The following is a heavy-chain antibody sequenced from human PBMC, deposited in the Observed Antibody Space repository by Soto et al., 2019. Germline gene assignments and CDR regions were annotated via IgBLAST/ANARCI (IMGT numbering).Heavy chain of an antibody. Sequence: HPGGSLRLSCTTSGFTFGEDVMSWVRQGLGKGLEWVGSLRRKPYGVTREYVASVEGRFTISRDDSKSLAYMQINSLKTGDTDVCSCQGVAVHDDYYFEVDVWGQGTTVTVSS. J-gene: IGHJ6*02. V-gene: IGHV3-49*04. CDR2: LRRKPYGVTR. CDR1: GFTFGEDV. D-gene: IGHD6-19*01. CDR3: QGVAVHDDYYFEVDV.